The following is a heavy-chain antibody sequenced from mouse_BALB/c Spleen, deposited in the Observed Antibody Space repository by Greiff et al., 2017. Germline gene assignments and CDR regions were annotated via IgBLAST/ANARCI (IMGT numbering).Heavy chain of an antibody. CDR1: GYTFSSYW. V-gene: IGHV1-9*01. D-gene: IGHD1-2*01. J-gene: IGHJ4*01. CDR2: ILPGSGST. Sequence: VQLQQSGAELMKPGASVKISCKATGYTFSSYWIEWVKQRPGHGLEWIGEILPGSGSTNYNEKFKGKATFTADTSSNTAYMQLSSLTSEDSAVYYCARLLRLRYAMDYWGQGTSVTVSS. CDR3: ARLLRLRYAMDY.